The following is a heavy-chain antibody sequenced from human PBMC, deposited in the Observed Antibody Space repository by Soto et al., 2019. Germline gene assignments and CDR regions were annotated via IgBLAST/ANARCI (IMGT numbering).Heavy chain of an antibody. V-gene: IGHV3-9*01. CDR1: GFIFDDFG. J-gene: IGHJ6*02. D-gene: IGHD1-26*01. CDR3: AKDRYGSLEGGMDV. Sequence: EVQLVESGGGLVQPGRSLRLSCAASGFIFDDFGMHWVRQAPGKGLVWVSGVTWNSGNIDYADSVKGRFTITRDNAKNSLYLQMNGLRGEDTALYYCAKDRYGSLEGGMDVWGQGTTVTVSS. CDR2: VTWNSGNI.